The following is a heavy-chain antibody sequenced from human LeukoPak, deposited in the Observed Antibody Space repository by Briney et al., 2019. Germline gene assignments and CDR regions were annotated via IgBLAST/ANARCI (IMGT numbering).Heavy chain of an antibody. Sequence: AGGSLRLSCAASGFTFNDYYMSWIRQAPGKGLEWLSYINIGGTNTHYADSVKGRFTISRDNAKKSLYLEMNNLRAEDTAVYYCATDGAGFDTWGQGALVTVSS. J-gene: IGHJ5*02. CDR1: GFTFNDYY. CDR2: INIGGTNT. CDR3: ATDGAGFDT. V-gene: IGHV3-11*01.